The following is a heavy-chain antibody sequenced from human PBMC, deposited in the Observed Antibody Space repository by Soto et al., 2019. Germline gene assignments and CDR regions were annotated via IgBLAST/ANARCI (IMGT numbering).Heavy chain of an antibody. CDR2: IYYSGST. J-gene: IGHJ4*02. V-gene: IGHV4-31*02. Sequence: SETLSLTCTVSGGSISSGGYYWSWIRQHPGKGLEWIGYIYYSGSTYYNPSLKSRVTISVDTSKNQFSLKLSSVTAADTSVYYCARDKVLSNYHSDEPSGIDYWGQGTLVTVSS. CDR3: ARDKVLSNYHSDEPSGIDY. CDR1: GGSISSGGYY. D-gene: IGHD4-4*01.